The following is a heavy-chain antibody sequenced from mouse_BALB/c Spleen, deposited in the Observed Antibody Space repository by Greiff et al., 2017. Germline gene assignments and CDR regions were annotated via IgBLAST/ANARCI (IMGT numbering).Heavy chain of an antibody. CDR3: ARREGGYFDV. CDR2: ISSGGGST. CDR1: GFAFSSYD. J-gene: IGHJ1*01. V-gene: IGHV5-12-1*01. Sequence: EVKLQESGGGLVKPGGSLKLSCAASGFAFSSYDMSWVRQTPEKRLEWVAYISSGGGSTYYPDTVKGRFTISRDNAKNTLYLQMSSLKSEDTAMYYCARREGGYFDVWGAGTTVTVAA.